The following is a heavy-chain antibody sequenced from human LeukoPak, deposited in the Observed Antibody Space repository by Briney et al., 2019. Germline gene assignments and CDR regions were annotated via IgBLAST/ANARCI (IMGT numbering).Heavy chain of an antibody. J-gene: IGHJ2*01. Sequence: GGSLRLSCAASGFTFSSYAMNWVRQAPGKGLEWVSGISGSGDNTYCADSVKGRSTISRDNSKNTLYLQMNSLRAEDTAVYYCAKSASGWYGWYFDLWGRGTLVTVSS. CDR1: GFTFSSYA. CDR2: ISGSGDNT. D-gene: IGHD6-19*01. V-gene: IGHV3-23*01. CDR3: AKSASGWYGWYFDL.